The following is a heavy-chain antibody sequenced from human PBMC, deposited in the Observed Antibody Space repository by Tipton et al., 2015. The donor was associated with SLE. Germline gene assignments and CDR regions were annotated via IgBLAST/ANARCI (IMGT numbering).Heavy chain of an antibody. D-gene: IGHD6-13*01. Sequence: LRLSCAVYGGSFSGYYWSWIRQPPGKGLEWIGEINHSGSTNYNPSPKSRVTISVDTSKKQFSLKLSSVTAADTAVYYCARFWGPNSWYFDYWGQGTLVTVSS. CDR1: GGSFSGYY. CDR2: INHSGST. CDR3: ARFWGPNSWYFDY. J-gene: IGHJ4*02. V-gene: IGHV4-34*01.